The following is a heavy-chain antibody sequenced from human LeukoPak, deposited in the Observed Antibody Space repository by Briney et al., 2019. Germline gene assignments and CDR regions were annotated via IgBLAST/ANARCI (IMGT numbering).Heavy chain of an antibody. J-gene: IGHJ4*02. Sequence: SQTLSLTCVISGDCLSSSGDAWNWIRQSPSGRLEWLGRTYQRSKWSSDYALSVRSRITVDPDTSKNQFSLQLYSVTPEDTAVYYCARGRASAFDYWDQGTLVTVSS. CDR1: GDCLSSSGDA. V-gene: IGHV6-1*01. D-gene: IGHD6-13*01. CDR2: TYQRSKWSS. CDR3: ARGRASAFDY.